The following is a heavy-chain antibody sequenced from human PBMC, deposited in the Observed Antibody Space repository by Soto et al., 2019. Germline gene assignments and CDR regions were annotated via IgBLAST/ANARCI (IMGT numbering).Heavy chain of an antibody. CDR3: ARLVSWFDP. V-gene: IGHV4-59*08. CDR2: IYYSGST. CDR1: GGSISSYY. D-gene: IGHD2-15*01. J-gene: IGHJ5*02. Sequence: SETLSLTCTVSGGSISSYYWSWIRQPPGKGLEWIGYIYYSGSTNYNPSLKSRVTISVDTSKNQFSLKLSSVTAADTAVYYCARLVSWFDPWGQGTLVTAPQ.